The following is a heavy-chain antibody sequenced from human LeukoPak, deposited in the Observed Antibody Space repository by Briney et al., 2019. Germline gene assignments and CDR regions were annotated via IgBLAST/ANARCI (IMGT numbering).Heavy chain of an antibody. D-gene: IGHD2-2*02. V-gene: IGHV3-23*01. Sequence: GGSLRLSCEASGFTFGNYAMNWVRQAPGRGLEWVSTISGTGSSTYYADSAKGRFTISRDNSKDTLFLQLNSLTAADTAMYFCAKASVAIPQYCNSWGQGTLVTVSS. CDR1: GFTFGNYA. J-gene: IGHJ5*02. CDR3: AKASVAIPQYCNS. CDR2: ISGTGSST.